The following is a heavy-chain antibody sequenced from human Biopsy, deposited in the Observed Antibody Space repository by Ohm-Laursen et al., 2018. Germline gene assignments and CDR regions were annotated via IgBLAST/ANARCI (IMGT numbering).Heavy chain of an antibody. CDR1: GGSIISYY. CDR3: ARTPRDSFWSGSYKRGLWFDP. D-gene: IGHD3-3*01. V-gene: IGHV4-59*07. CDR2: VYNGGIT. J-gene: IGHJ5*02. Sequence: SDTLSLTCSASGGSIISYYWTWIRQSPGKGLEWIGHVYNGGITNYNPSLKSRVTISKDTSKNQFSLQVNSVTAADTAVYYCARTPRDSFWSGSYKRGLWFDPWGQGTLVIVSS.